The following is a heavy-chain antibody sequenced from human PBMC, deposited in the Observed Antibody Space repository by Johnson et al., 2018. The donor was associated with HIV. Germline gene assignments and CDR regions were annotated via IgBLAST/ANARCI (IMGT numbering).Heavy chain of an antibody. CDR1: GFTFDDYG. CDR3: ARLDEIAAAGTGDAFDI. D-gene: IGHD6-13*01. CDR2: INWNGGST. V-gene: IGHV3-20*04. J-gene: IGHJ3*02. Sequence: EVQLVESGGGVVQPGTSLRLSCAASGFTFDDYGMNWVRQAPGKGLEWVYGINWNGGSTGYADSVKGRFTISRDNAKNSLYLQMNSLRAEDTALYYCARLDEIAAAGTGDAFDIWGQGTMVTVSS.